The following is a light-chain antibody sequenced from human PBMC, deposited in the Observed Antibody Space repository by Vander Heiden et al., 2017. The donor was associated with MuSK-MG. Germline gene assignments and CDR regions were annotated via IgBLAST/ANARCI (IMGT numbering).Light chain of an antibody. CDR2: DAS. Sequence: EGVFTHSPPSLSLSRGEGATLSCRASQSVRDYLAWYQQKPGQAPRLLIYDASSRANEIPARFSGSGSGTEFTLTISSLEPEDFAVYYCQQRCFCPYAFGQGTKVEI. CDR3: QQRCFCPYA. V-gene: IGKV3-11*01. J-gene: IGKJ2*01. CDR1: QSVRDY.